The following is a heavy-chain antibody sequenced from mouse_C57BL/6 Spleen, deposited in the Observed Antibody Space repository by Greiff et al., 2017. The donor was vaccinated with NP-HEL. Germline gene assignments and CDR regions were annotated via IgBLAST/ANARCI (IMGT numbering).Heavy chain of an antibody. Sequence: VQLQQSGPELVKHGASVKISCKASGYAFSSSWMNWVKQRPGKGLEWIGRIYPGAGDTNYNGKLKGKATLTADKSASTAYMQLSSLTSEDSAVYFCARSGNWDYFDYWGQGTTLTVSS. CDR3: ARSGNWDYFDY. D-gene: IGHD4-1*01. V-gene: IGHV1-82*01. J-gene: IGHJ2*01. CDR1: GYAFSSSW. CDR2: IYPGAGDT.